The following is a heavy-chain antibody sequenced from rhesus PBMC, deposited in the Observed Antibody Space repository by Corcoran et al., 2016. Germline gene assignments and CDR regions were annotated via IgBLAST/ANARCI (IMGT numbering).Heavy chain of an antibody. V-gene: IGHV4-80*01. CDR3: ARGPIVVIKYGLDS. J-gene: IGHJ6*01. Sequence: QVQLQESGPGLVKPSETLSLTCAVSGASISSSCWSWIRQPPGKGLEWMGAKNGNRGSTYYNPSLNSRVTISKDASKNQFSLKLSSVTAADTAVYYCARGPIVVIKYGLDSWGQGVVVTVSS. CDR2: KNGNRGST. CDR1: GASISSSC. D-gene: IGHD3-28*01.